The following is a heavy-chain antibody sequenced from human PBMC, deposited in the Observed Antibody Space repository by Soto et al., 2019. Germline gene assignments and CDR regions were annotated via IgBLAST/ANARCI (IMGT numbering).Heavy chain of an antibody. V-gene: IGHV3-15*07. CDR2: IKSKTDGGTT. D-gene: IGHD5-18*01. Sequence: GGSLRLSWAASGFTCSNAWMNWVRQAPGKGLEWVGRIKSKTDGGTTDYAAPVKGRFTISRDDSKNTLYLQMNSLKTEDTAVYYCTTDIQLWSLDYYGMDVWGQGTTVTVSS. CDR3: TTDIQLWSLDYYGMDV. J-gene: IGHJ6*02. CDR1: GFTCSNAW.